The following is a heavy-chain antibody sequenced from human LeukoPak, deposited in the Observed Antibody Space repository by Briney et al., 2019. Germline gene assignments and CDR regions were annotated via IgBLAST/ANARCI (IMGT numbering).Heavy chain of an antibody. CDR1: GGSISSDY. D-gene: IGHD6-13*01. CDR3: ARDLGLAAAGDAFDI. Sequence: SETLSLTCSVSGGSISSDYWSWIRQPPGKGLEWIGYIYHSGSTYYNPSLKSRVTISVDRSKNQFSLKLSSVTAADTAVYYCARDLGLAAAGDAFDIWGQGTMVTVSS. V-gene: IGHV4-30-2*01. J-gene: IGHJ3*02. CDR2: IYHSGST.